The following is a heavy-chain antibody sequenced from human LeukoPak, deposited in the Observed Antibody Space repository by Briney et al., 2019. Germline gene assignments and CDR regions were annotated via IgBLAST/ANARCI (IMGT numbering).Heavy chain of an antibody. J-gene: IGHJ4*02. CDR2: IYYSWGM. V-gene: IGHV4-38-2*01. CDR3: ARNVTAGFFDY. CDR1: GSSITSDYF. D-gene: IGHD1-1*01. Sequence: PSDTLSLTCAVSGSSITSDYFWGWIRQPPGKGLEWIATIYYSWGMYFNPSLKSRVTISLDASKNEFSLKMTSLTAADTAMYYCARNVTAGFFDYWGQGILVTVSS.